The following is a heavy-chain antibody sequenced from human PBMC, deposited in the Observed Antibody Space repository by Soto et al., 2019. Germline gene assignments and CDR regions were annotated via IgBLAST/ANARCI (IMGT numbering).Heavy chain of an antibody. J-gene: IGHJ5*02. CDR2: IYWDDDK. D-gene: IGHD5-12*01. Sequence: SGPTLVNPTQTLTLTCNFSGFSLTNKGVGVGWIRQPPRKALEWLGIIYWDDDKRYRPSLNNRLTITKDTSKNQVVLTMTNVDTVDTATYYCAHLHANSGYDWLYYPWGQGTLVTVSA. CDR3: AHLHANSGYDWLYYP. CDR1: GFSLTNKGVG. V-gene: IGHV2-5*02.